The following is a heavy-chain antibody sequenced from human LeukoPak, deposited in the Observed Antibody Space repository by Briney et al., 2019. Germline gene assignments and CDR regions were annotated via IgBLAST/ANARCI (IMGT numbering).Heavy chain of an antibody. D-gene: IGHD3-3*01. J-gene: IGHJ3*02. V-gene: IGHV1-18*01. Sequence: ASVKVSCKASGYTFTSYGISWVRQAPGQGLEWMGWISAYNGNTNYAQKLQGGVTMTTDTSTSTAYMELRSLRSDDTAVYYCARDLNFWSGYYFDAFDIWGQGTMVTVSS. CDR3: ARDLNFWSGYYFDAFDI. CDR2: ISAYNGNT. CDR1: GYTFTSYG.